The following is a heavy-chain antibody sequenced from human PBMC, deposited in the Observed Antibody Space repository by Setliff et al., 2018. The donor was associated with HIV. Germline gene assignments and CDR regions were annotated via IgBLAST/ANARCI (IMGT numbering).Heavy chain of an antibody. CDR3: ARARFWSGYYTGDNYYYMDV. CDR1: GVSTSSSSFY. V-gene: IGHV4-39*07. J-gene: IGHJ6*03. CDR2: ISYSGRT. Sequence: SETLSLTCIVSGVSTSSSSFYWGWIRQPPGKGLDWLGYISYSGRTYYNPSLKSRVTISLDTSKNQFSLKLSSVTAADTAVYYCARARFWSGYYTGDNYYYMDVWGKGTTVTVSS. D-gene: IGHD3-3*01.